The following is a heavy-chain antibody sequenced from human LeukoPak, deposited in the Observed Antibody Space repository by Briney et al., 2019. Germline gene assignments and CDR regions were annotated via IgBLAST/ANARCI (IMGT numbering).Heavy chain of an antibody. Sequence: GGSLRLSCAGSGFTFDDYGVSWVRQGPGKGLEWVSGINWSGVSTGYADSVKGRFTIYRDNAKNSLYLQMNSLRAEDTALYYCAGAYGSGSYDDAFGIWGQGTLVTVSS. D-gene: IGHD3-10*01. CDR3: AGAYGSGSYDDAFGI. V-gene: IGHV3-20*04. CDR2: INWSGVST. J-gene: IGHJ3*02. CDR1: GFTFDDYG.